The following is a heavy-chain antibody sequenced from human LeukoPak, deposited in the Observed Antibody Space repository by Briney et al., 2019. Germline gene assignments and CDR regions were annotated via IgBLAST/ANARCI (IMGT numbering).Heavy chain of an antibody. CDR3: AKDGWLFIKKNCFDP. J-gene: IGHJ5*02. CDR2: ISGSGGST. V-gene: IGHV3-23*01. Sequence: GGSLRLSCAASGFTFSSYAMSWVRQAPGKGLEWVSAISGSGGSTYYADSVKGRFTISRDNSKNTLYLQMNSLRAEDTAVYYCAKDGWLFIKKNCFDPGGQGTLVTVSS. CDR1: GFTFSSYA. D-gene: IGHD3-22*01.